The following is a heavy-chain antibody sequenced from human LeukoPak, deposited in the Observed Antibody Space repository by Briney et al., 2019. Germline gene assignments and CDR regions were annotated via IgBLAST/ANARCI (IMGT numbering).Heavy chain of an antibody. D-gene: IGHD4-11*01. J-gene: IGHJ4*02. V-gene: IGHV3-48*01. CDR1: GFRFSNHG. CDR3: ARVEGPTVNTMYYDL. CDR2: ISPRSETK. Sequence: QPGGSLRLSCAASGFRFSNHGMIWVRQAPGKGLEWPSYISPRSETKNYADSVKDRFTISRDDAENSVYLHMNSLRAEDTAVHYCARVEGPTVNTMYYDLWGQGTLVTVSS.